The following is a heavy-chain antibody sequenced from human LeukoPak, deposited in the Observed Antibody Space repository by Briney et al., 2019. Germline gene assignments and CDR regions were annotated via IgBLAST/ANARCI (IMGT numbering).Heavy chain of an antibody. V-gene: IGHV3-48*04. CDR3: ARVDYGDYLDAFDI. D-gene: IGHD4-17*01. J-gene: IGHJ3*02. Sequence: GGSLRLSCAASGFTFSSYGMSWVRQAPGKGLEWVSYISSSGSTIYYADSVKGRFTISRDNAKNSLYLQMNSLRAEDTAVYYCARVDYGDYLDAFDIWGQGTMVTVSS. CDR1: GFTFSSYG. CDR2: ISSSGSTI.